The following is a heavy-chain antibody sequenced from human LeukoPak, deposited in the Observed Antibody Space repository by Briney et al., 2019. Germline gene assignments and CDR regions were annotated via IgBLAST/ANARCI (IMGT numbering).Heavy chain of an antibody. CDR2: VSGRSRYT. Sequence: GGSLTLSCAASGFTFNIYSMNWIRQAPGKGLEWVSSVSGRSRYTYYTDSVKGRCTITRDNAKSSLFLQMNGLRADDTAVYYCARDLGGYDGDHFDYWGQGILVTVCS. D-gene: IGHD5-12*01. CDR3: ARDLGGYDGDHFDY. CDR1: GFTFNIYS. V-gene: IGHV3-21*01. J-gene: IGHJ4*02.